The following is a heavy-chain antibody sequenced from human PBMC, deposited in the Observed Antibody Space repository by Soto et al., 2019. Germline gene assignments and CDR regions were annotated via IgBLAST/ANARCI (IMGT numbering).Heavy chain of an antibody. CDR1: GGTFSSYT. D-gene: IGHD6-19*01. CDR3: ARFVAGSFGDAFDI. CDR2: ILPILGQA. J-gene: IGHJ3*02. V-gene: IGHV1-69*02. Sequence: QVQLVQSGAEVKKPGSSVKVSCKASGGTFSSYTISWVRQAPGQGLEWMGRILPILGQANYAQTFQGRVTSTADKSRGTAYMAVVSLRSEDTAVYDCARFVAGSFGDAFDIWGQGTMVTVSS.